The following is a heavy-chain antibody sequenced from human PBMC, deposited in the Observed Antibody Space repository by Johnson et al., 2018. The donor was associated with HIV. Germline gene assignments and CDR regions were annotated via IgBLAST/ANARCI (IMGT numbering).Heavy chain of an antibody. J-gene: IGHJ3*02. D-gene: IGHD3-3*02. CDR2: IKSKTDGGTT. CDR1: GFTFSDDY. V-gene: IGHV3-15*01. Sequence: MQLVESGGGVVQPGGSLRLSCAASGFTFSDDYMSCIRQAPGKGLEWVGRIKSKTDGGTTDYAAPVKGRFTISRDDSKNTLYLQINSLKTEDTAVYYCTTGLAAFDIWGQGTMVTVSS. CDR3: TTGLAAFDI.